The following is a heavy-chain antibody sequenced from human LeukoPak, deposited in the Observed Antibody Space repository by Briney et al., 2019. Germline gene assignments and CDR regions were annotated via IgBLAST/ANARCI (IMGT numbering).Heavy chain of an antibody. V-gene: IGHV3-64*04. CDR2: ISSNGGST. Sequence: GGSLRLSCSASGFTFSSYAMHWVRQAPGKGLEYVSAISSNGGSTYYADSAKGRFTISRDNSKNTLYLQMNSLRAEDTAVYYCARETYGSGLFDYWGQGTLVTVSS. CDR3: ARETYGSGLFDY. CDR1: GFTFSSYA. D-gene: IGHD3-10*01. J-gene: IGHJ4*02.